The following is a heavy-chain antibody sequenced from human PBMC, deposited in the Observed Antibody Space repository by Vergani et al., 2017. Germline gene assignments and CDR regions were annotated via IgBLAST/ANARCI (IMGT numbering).Heavy chain of an antibody. CDR3: ARDPDGDYGNYYYYGMDV. Sequence: QVQLVQSGAEVKKPGASVNVSCKASGYTFTSYGISWVRQAPGQGLEWMGWISAYNGNTNYAQKLQGRVTMTTDTSTSTAYMELRRRRADDTAVYYCARDPDGDYGNYYYYGMDVWGQGTTVTVSS. J-gene: IGHJ6*02. D-gene: IGHD4-17*01. V-gene: IGHV1-18*01. CDR1: GYTFTSYG. CDR2: ISAYNGNT.